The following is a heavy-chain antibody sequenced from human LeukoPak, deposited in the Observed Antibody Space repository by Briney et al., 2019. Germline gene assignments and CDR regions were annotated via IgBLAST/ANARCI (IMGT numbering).Heavy chain of an antibody. J-gene: IGHJ4*02. CDR3: ASGYYYGSGSYYNSFPTYFDY. CDR1: GGTFSSYA. D-gene: IGHD3-10*01. V-gene: IGHV1-69*06. Sequence: SVKVSCKASGGTFSSYAISWVRQAPGQGLEWMGGIIPIFGTANYAQKFQGRVTITADKSTSTAYMELSSLRSEDTAVYYCASGYYYGSGSYYNSFPTYFDYWGQGTLVTVSS. CDR2: IIPIFGTA.